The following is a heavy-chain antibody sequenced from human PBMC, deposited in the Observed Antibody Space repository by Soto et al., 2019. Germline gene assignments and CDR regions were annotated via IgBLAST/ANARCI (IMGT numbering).Heavy chain of an antibody. Sequence: GGSLRLSCAASGFTFSGSAMHRVRQASGKGLEWVGRIRSKANSYATAYAASVKGRFTISRDDSKNTAYLQMNSLKTEDTAVYYCTRQDHGMDVWGQGTTVTVSS. CDR3: TRQDHGMDV. CDR2: IRSKANSYAT. V-gene: IGHV3-73*01. CDR1: GFTFSGSA. J-gene: IGHJ6*02.